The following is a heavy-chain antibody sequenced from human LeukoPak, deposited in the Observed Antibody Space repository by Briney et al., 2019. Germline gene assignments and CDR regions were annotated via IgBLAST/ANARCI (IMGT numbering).Heavy chain of an antibody. D-gene: IGHD6-6*01. CDR3: ARFPGELVAPV. Sequence: GRSLRLSCAASGFTFSSYNMHWVRQAPGRGLEWVSGISGSGGNTYYADSIKGRFTISRDNSKNTLYLQMNSLRAEDTAVYYCARFPGELVAPVWGQGTLVTVSS. CDR2: ISGSGGNT. V-gene: IGHV3-23*01. J-gene: IGHJ4*02. CDR1: GFTFSSYN.